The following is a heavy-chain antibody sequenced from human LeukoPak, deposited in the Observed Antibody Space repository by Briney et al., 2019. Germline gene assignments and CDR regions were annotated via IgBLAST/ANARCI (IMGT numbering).Heavy chain of an antibody. D-gene: IGHD5-18*01. V-gene: IGHV3-30-3*01. J-gene: IGHJ4*02. CDR3: ARESVHSYGYLNY. Sequence: GGSLRLSCAVSGFTFSSYAMHWVRQAPGKGLEWVAVISYDGSNKYYADSVKGRFTISRDNSKNTLYLQMNSLRAEDTAVYYCARESVHSYGYLNYWGQGTLVTVSS. CDR2: ISYDGSNK. CDR1: GFTFSSYA.